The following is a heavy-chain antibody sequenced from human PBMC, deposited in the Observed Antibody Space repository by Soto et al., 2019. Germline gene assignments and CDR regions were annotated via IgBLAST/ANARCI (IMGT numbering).Heavy chain of an antibody. CDR3: ARGHSTDCSNGVCSFFYNHEMDV. CDR2: INPKSGGT. V-gene: IGHV1-2*04. D-gene: IGHD2-8*01. J-gene: IGHJ6*02. Sequence: ASVKVSCKASGYSFTDYHIHWVRQAPGQGLEWLGRINPKSGGTSTAQKFQGWVTMTRDRSISTVYMELTRLRSDDTAVYFCARGHSTDCSNGVCSFFYNHEMDVWGQGTTVTVS. CDR1: GYSFTDYH.